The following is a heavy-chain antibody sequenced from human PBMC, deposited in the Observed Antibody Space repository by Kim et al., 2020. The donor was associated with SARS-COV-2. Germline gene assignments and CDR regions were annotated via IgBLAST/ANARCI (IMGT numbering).Heavy chain of an antibody. CDR3: AKDGSGAYGSGSYYYYYYGMDV. Sequence: GGSLRLSCAASGFTFSSYAMSWVRQAPGKGLEWVSAISGSGGSTYYADSVKGRFTISRDNSKNTLYLQMNSLRAEDTAVYYCAKDGSGAYGSGSYYYYYYGMDVWGQGTTVTVSS. V-gene: IGHV3-23*01. CDR2: ISGSGGST. D-gene: IGHD3-10*01. CDR1: GFTFSSYA. J-gene: IGHJ6*02.